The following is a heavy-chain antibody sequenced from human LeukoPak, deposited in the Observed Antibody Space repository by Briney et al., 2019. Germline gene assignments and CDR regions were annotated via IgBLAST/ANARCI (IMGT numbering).Heavy chain of an antibody. CDR1: GGPISGYY. D-gene: IGHD3-22*01. Sequence: SETLSLTCAVSGGPISGYYWSWIRQPPGKGLEWIAYVYYSGNTNYNPSLKSRVTISMDTSKNHFSLTLNSVTAADTAIYYCARHLAGSGYQALDFWGQGTLVSVSS. V-gene: IGHV4-59*08. CDR3: ARHLAGSGYQALDF. CDR2: VYYSGNT. J-gene: IGHJ4*02.